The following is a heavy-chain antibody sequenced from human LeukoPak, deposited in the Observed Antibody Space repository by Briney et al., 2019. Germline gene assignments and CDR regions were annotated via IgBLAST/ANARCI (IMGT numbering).Heavy chain of an antibody. CDR1: GGTFSSYA. CDR3: ASRPVAREYFQH. D-gene: IGHD2-15*01. J-gene: IGHJ1*01. Sequence: ASVKVSCKASGGTFSSYAISWVRPAPGQGLGWMGGIIPIFGTANYAQKFQGRVTITTDESTSTAYMELSSLRSEDTAVYYCASRPVAREYFQHCGQGTLVTVSS. CDR2: IIPIFGTA. V-gene: IGHV1-69*05.